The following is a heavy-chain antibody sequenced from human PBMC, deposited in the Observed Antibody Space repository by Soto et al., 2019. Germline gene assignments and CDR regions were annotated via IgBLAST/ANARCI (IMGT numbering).Heavy chain of an antibody. J-gene: IGHJ4*02. CDR3: AIPRLLRYFAWLSNPALDSFDY. CDR1: GGSISISSYY. CDR2: IYYSGST. Sequence: SETLSLTCTVSGGSISISSYYWGCIRQPPGKGLEWIGSIYYSGSTYYNPSLKSRVTISVDTSKNHFSLKLSSVTAADTAVYYCAIPRLLRYFAWLSNPALDSFDYWGQGTMVTVSS. V-gene: IGHV4-39*01. D-gene: IGHD3-9*01.